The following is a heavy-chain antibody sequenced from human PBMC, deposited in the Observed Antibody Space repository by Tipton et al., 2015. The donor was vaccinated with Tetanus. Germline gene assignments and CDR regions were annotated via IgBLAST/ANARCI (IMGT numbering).Heavy chain of an antibody. V-gene: IGHV5-51*01. CDR2: MYPGGSAT. Sequence: QSGPEAKKSGESLKISCSGSGYKFGIYWIAWMRQMPGKGLEWMGIMYPGGSATTYSPSFQGQVTFSADRSINTAYLQWSSLKASDTATYYCARRLGPYTGDQVWHFDLWGRGTLVTVSS. CDR1: GYKFGIYW. D-gene: IGHD7-27*01. CDR3: ARRLGPYTGDQVWHFDL. J-gene: IGHJ2*01.